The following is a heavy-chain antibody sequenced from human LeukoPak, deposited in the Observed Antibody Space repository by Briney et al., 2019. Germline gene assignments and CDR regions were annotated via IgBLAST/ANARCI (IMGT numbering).Heavy chain of an antibody. J-gene: IGHJ4*02. CDR2: ISAYNGNT. CDR3: ARDPPHLRSSTSCFGDY. V-gene: IGHV1-18*01. CDR1: GYTFTNYG. Sequence: ASVKVSCKSSGYTFTNYGISWVRQAPGRGLEWMGWISAYNGNTNYAQKIQGRVTMTTDTSTNTAYMELRSLRSDDTAVYYCARDPPHLRSSTSCFGDYWGQGTLVTVSS. D-gene: IGHD2-2*01.